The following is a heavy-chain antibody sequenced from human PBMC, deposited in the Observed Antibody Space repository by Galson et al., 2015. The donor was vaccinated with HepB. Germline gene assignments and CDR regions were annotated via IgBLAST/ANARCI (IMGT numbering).Heavy chain of an antibody. Sequence: SETLSLTCTVSGGSISSYYWSWIRQPPGKGLEWIGYIYYGGVTNYNPSLKSRVTISVDTSKNHFSLKLSSVTAADTAVYYCAREAGGSTWSNEYFQHWGQGTLVTVFS. CDR1: GGSISSYY. CDR3: AREAGGSTWSNEYFQH. D-gene: IGHD6-13*01. J-gene: IGHJ1*01. V-gene: IGHV4-59*01. CDR2: IYYGGVT.